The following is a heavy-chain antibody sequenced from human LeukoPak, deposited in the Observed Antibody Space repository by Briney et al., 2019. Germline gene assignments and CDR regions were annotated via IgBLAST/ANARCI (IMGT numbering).Heavy chain of an antibody. CDR2: ISSSGSTI. J-gene: IGHJ4*02. Sequence: KTGGSLRLSCAASGFTFSDSYMSWICQAPGKGLEWVSYISSSGSTIYHAESVKGRFTISRDNAKNSLYLQMNSLRVEDTAVYYCTRGRVVSAGVDSWGQGILVTVSS. V-gene: IGHV3-11*01. D-gene: IGHD2-21*01. CDR3: TRGRVVSAGVDS. CDR1: GFTFSDSY.